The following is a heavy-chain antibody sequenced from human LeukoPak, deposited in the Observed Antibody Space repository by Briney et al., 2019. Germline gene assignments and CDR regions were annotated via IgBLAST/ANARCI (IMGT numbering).Heavy chain of an antibody. CDR3: ARDPYSNFVGGVYNWFDP. Sequence: PGGSLRLSCAPSGFTFSGYAMHWVRQAPGKGLEWVAVISYDGTNKNYLDSMKGRFTISRDNSKNTLYLQMNSLRAEDTAVYYCARDPYSNFVGGVYNWFDPWGQGTLVTVSS. D-gene: IGHD4-11*01. CDR2: ISYDGTNK. V-gene: IGHV3-30*01. J-gene: IGHJ5*02. CDR1: GFTFSGYA.